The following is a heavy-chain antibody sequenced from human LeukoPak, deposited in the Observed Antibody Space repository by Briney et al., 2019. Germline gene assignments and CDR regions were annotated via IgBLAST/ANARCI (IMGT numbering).Heavy chain of an antibody. CDR2: INPNSGGT. J-gene: IGHJ3*02. D-gene: IGHD3-22*01. Sequence: ASVKVSCKASGYTFTGYYMHWVRQAPGRGLEWMGWINPNSGGTNHAQKFQGRVTMTRDTSISTAYMELSRLRSDDTAVYYCARAYYYDSSGYYYVDDAFDIWGQGTMVTVSS. V-gene: IGHV1-2*02. CDR1: GYTFTGYY. CDR3: ARAYYYDSSGYYYVDDAFDI.